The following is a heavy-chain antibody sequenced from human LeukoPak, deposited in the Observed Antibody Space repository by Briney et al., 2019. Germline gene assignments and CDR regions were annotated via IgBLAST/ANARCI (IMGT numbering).Heavy chain of an antibody. CDR2: INWNGGST. CDR3: ARAYCSSTSCYSPRPPYGY. Sequence: PGGSLRLSCAASGFTFDDYGMSWVRQAPGKGLEWVSGINWNGGSTGYADSVKGRFTISRDNAKNSLYLQMNSLRAEDTALYHCARAYCSSTSCYSPRPPYGYWGQGTLVTVSS. D-gene: IGHD2-2*01. CDR1: GFTFDDYG. J-gene: IGHJ4*02. V-gene: IGHV3-20*01.